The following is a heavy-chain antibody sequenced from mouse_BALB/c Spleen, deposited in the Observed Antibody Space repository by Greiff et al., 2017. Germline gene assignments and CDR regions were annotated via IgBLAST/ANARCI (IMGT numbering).Heavy chain of an antibody. CDR1: GYTFTSYY. D-gene: IGHD1-1*01. V-gene: IGHV1S56*01. J-gene: IGHJ2*01. CDR3: ARNLITTVVAADY. CDR2: IYPGNVNT. Sequence: VMLVESGPELVKPGASVRISCKASGYTFTSYYIHWVKQRPGQGLEWIGWIYPGNVNTKYNEKFKGKATLTADKSSSTAYMQLSSLTSEDSAVYFCARNLITTVVAADYWGQGTTLTVSS.